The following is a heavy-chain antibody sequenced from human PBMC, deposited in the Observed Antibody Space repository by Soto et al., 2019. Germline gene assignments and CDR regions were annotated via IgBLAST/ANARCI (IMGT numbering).Heavy chain of an antibody. J-gene: IGHJ4*02. V-gene: IGHV4-59*01. CDR1: GGSISGYY. Sequence: SETLSLTCTVSGGSISGYYWTWIRQPPGKGLEWIGYIFYSGVTNYNPSLKSRVTLSVDTSKNQFSLKLRSVTAADTAVYDCARVGSSGWSPDYWGRGTLVTVSS. D-gene: IGHD6-19*01. CDR3: ARVGSSGWSPDY. CDR2: IFYSGVT.